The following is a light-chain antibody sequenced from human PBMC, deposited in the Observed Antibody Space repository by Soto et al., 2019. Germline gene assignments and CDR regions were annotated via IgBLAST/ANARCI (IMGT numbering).Light chain of an antibody. V-gene: IGKV1-5*01. CDR2: GAS. CDR1: QSINNW. CDR3: QQYDSYSYT. Sequence: DIQMTQSPSTLSASVGDRVTITCRASQSINNWLAWYQQKPGKAPKLLISGASSLESGVPSRFSGSGSGTEFTLTISSLQPDDFATYYCQQYDSYSYTFGQGTKLEIK. J-gene: IGKJ2*01.